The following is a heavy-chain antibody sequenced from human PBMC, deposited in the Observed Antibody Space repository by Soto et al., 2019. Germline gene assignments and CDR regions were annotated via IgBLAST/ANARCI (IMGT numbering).Heavy chain of an antibody. CDR2: MYKDESPK. V-gene: IGHV3-74*01. Sequence: GGSLRLSCAASGFTFSSYAMSWVRQAPGKGLEWVSRMYKDESPKDYADFAKGRFTISRDNAKNTLYLQMSSLRPEDTAVYYCVGVRPTLFDYWGRGALVTVSS. J-gene: IGHJ4*02. CDR3: VGVRPTLFDY. CDR1: GFTFSSYA.